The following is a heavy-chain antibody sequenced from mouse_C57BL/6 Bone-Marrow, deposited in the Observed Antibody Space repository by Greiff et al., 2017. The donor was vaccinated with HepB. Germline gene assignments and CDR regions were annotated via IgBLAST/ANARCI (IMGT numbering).Heavy chain of an antibody. Sequence: DVKLVESGGGLVQPGGSMKLSCVASGFTFSNYWMNWVRQSPEKGLEWVAQIRLKSDNYATHYAESVKGRFTTSRDDSKSSVYLQMNNLRAEDTGIYYCTRDPPYYAMDYWGQGTSVTVSS. CDR1: GFTFSNYW. V-gene: IGHV6-3*01. J-gene: IGHJ4*01. CDR3: TRDPPYYAMDY. CDR2: IRLKSDNYAT.